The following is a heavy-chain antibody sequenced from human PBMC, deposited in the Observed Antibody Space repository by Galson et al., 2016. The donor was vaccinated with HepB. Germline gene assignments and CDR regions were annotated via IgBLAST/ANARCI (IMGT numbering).Heavy chain of an antibody. V-gene: IGHV3-23*01. CDR1: GFTFSSYA. CDR2: ISAASNT. J-gene: IGHJ4*02. D-gene: IGHD3-10*01. CDR3: ANYLGYGSGRPGYFHS. Sequence: SLRLSCAASGFTFSSYAMSWVRQAPGKGLEWVSVISAASNTYYTDSVKGRFTISRDNSKTTLYLEMNGLRVEDTAVYFCANYLGYGSGRPGYFHSWGQGTLVTVSP.